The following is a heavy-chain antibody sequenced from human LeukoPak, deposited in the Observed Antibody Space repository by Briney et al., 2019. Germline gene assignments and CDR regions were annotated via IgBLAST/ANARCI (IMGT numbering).Heavy chain of an antibody. CDR1: GGTFSSYA. V-gene: IGHV1-69*13. CDR2: IIPIFGTA. D-gene: IGHD6-13*01. CDR3: TRRSSAAGRQYFDY. J-gene: IGHJ4*02. Sequence: SVKVSCKASGGTFSSYAISWVRQAPGQGLEWMGGIIPIFGTANYAQKFQGRVTITADESTSTAYMELSSLRSEDTAVYYCTRRSSAAGRQYFDYWGQGTLVTVSS.